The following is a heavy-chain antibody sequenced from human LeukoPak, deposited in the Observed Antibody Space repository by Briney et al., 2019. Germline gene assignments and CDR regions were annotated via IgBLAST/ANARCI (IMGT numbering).Heavy chain of an antibody. CDR2: IYYSGST. J-gene: IGHJ4*02. Sequence: PSETLSLTCTVSGGSISSYYWSWIRQPPGKGLEWIGYIYYSGSTNYNPSLKSRVTISVDTSKNQFSLKLSSVTAADTAVYYCARGEMATIIDYWGQGTLVTVSS. V-gene: IGHV4-59*01. D-gene: IGHD5-24*01. CDR1: GGSISSYY. CDR3: ARGEMATIIDY.